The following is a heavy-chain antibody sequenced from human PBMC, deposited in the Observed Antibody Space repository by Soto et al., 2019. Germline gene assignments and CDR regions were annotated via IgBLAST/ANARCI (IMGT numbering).Heavy chain of an antibody. CDR2: INPNSGGT. Sequence: QVQLVQSGAEVKKPGASVKVSCKASGYTFTGYYMHWVRQAPGQGLEWMGWINPNSGGTNYAQKFQGWVTMTSDTTISTDYMELSRLRSDDKAVYYCARGEVTNGNPEGCFDPWGQGTLVTVSS. CDR3: ARGEVTNGNPEGCFDP. V-gene: IGHV1-2*04. J-gene: IGHJ5*02. D-gene: IGHD2-8*01. CDR1: GYTFTGYY.